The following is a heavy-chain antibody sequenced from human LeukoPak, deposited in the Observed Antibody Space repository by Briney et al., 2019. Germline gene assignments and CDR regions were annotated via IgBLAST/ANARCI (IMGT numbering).Heavy chain of an antibody. CDR1: GFTFDDYA. Sequence: GRCLRLSCAASGFTFDDYAMNWVRRAPGKGLEWVSLISGDGGRTFYADSVKGRFTISRDNSKNSLFLQMNSVRTEDTALYYCAKDLASVCDAFDIWGQGTMVTVSS. V-gene: IGHV3-43*02. CDR2: ISGDGGRT. CDR3: AKDLASVCDAFDI. D-gene: IGHD3-16*01. J-gene: IGHJ3*02.